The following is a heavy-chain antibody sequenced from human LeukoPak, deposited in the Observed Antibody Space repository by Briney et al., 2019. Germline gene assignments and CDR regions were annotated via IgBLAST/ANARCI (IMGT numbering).Heavy chain of an antibody. V-gene: IGHV3-7*03. CDR2: IKQDGSEK. CDR1: GFTFSSYW. D-gene: IGHD4-17*01. J-gene: IGHJ4*02. CDR3: ATSPYGDYVRRDY. Sequence: GGSLRLSCAASGFTFSSYWMSWVRQAPGKGLEWVANIKQDGSEKYYVDSVKGRFTISRDNAKNSLYLQMNSLRAEDTAVYYCATSPYGDYVRRDYWGQGTLVTVSS.